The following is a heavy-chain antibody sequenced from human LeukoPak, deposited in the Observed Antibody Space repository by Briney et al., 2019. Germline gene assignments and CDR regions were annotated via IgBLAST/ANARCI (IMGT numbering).Heavy chain of an antibody. CDR1: GFTFSSYW. CDR3: ASLGQARYSSFRFDY. V-gene: IGHV3-74*01. J-gene: IGHJ4*02. CDR2: INSDGSST. Sequence: GGSLRLSCAASGFTFSSYWMHWVRQAPGKGLVWVSRINSDGSSTSYADSVKGRFTISRDNAKNSLYLQMNSLRAEDTAVYYCASLGQARYSSFRFDYWGQGTLVTVSS. D-gene: IGHD6-19*01.